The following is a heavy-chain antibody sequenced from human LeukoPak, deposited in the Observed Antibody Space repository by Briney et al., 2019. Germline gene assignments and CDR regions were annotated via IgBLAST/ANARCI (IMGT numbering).Heavy chain of an antibody. V-gene: IGHV1-69*04. CDR3: ARDYLGPDRYFDY. CDR1: GGTFSSYA. CDR2: IIPILGIA. Sequence: GASVKVSCKASGGTFSSYAISWVRQAPGQGLEWMGRIIPILGIANYAQKFQGRVTITADKSTSTAYMELSSLRSEDTAVYYCARDYLGPDRYFDYWGQGTLVTVSS. D-gene: IGHD3-16*01. J-gene: IGHJ4*02.